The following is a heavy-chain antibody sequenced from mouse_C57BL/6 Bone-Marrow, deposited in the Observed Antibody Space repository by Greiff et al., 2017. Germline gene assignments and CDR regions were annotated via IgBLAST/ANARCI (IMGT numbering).Heavy chain of an antibody. V-gene: IGHV1-50*01. Sequence: VQLQQPGAELVKPGASVKLSCKASGYTFTSYWMQWVKQRPGQGLEWIGEIDPSDSYTNYNQKFKGKATLTVDTSSSTAYMQLSSLTSEDSAVYYCARERIYGNSRFDYWGQGTTLTVSS. CDR2: IDPSDSYT. CDR3: ARERIYGNSRFDY. J-gene: IGHJ2*01. CDR1: GYTFTSYW. D-gene: IGHD2-1*01.